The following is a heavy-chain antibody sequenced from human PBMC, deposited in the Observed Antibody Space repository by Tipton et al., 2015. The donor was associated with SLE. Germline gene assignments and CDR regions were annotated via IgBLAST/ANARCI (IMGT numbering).Heavy chain of an antibody. CDR3: AKAFQQWLVLYYFDY. CDR1: GFTFSSYA. V-gene: IGHV3-23*01. CDR2: ISGSGGTT. D-gene: IGHD6-19*01. Sequence: SLRLSCAASGFTFSSYAMSWVRQAPGKGLEWVSAISGSGGTTYYADSVKGRFTISRDNSKNTLYLQMNSLRAEDSAVYYCAKAFQQWLVLYYFDYWGQGTLVTVSS. J-gene: IGHJ4*02.